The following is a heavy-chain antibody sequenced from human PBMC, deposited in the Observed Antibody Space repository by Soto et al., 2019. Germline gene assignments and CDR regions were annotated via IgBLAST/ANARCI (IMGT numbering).Heavy chain of an antibody. V-gene: IGHV4-34*01. CDR1: GGSFSGYS. CDR3: ARDKITGLFDY. CDR2: INHSGST. J-gene: IGHJ4*02. Sequence: QVQLQQWGAGLLKPSETLSLTCAVYGGSFSGYSWTWIRQPPGTGLEWIGEINHSGSTNYNPSLQSRVTISVDTSKNQFSLKLTSVTAADPAVYYCARDKITGLFDYWGQGTLVTVSS. D-gene: IGHD2-8*02.